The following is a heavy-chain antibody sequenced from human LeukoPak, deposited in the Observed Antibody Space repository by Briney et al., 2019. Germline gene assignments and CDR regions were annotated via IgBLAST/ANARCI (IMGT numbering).Heavy chain of an antibody. D-gene: IGHD4-17*01. Sequence: PSETLSLTCAVYGGSFSGYYWSWIRQPSGKGLEWTGEINHSGSTNYNPSLKSRVTISVDTSKNQFSLKLSSVTAADTAVYYCARGGYYGDYGYWGQGTLVTVSS. CDR1: GGSFSGYY. CDR2: INHSGST. J-gene: IGHJ4*02. CDR3: ARGGYYGDYGY. V-gene: IGHV4-34*01.